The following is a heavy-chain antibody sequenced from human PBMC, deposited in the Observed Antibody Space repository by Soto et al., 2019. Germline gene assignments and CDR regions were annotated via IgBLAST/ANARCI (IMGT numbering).Heavy chain of an antibody. CDR1: AGPISSYY. J-gene: IGHJ6*02. CDR3: ARDYYYGSRGHPGAYYNGMDV. CDR2: ISYSGST. Sequence: PSETLSLTCTVSAGPISSYYWSWIRQPPGKGLEWIGHISYSGSTNYNPSLKSRVTISVDTSQNQVSLTLSSVTAADPAVYYGARDYYYGSRGHPGAYYNGMDVWGQGTTVTVSS. V-gene: IGHV4-59*01. D-gene: IGHD3-22*01.